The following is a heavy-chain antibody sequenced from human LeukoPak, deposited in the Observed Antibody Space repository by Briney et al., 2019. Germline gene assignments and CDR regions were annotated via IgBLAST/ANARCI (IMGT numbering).Heavy chain of an antibody. CDR3: ARDHRRAVVTRSNRFDP. V-gene: IGHV3-23*01. CDR1: GFTFSSYA. Sequence: GGSLRLSCAASGFTFSSYAMSWVRQAPGKGLEWVSAISGSGGSTYYADSVKGRFTISRDNSKNTLYLQMNSLRAEDTAVYYCARDHRRAVVTRSNRFDPWGQGTLVTVSS. J-gene: IGHJ5*02. CDR2: ISGSGGST. D-gene: IGHD4-23*01.